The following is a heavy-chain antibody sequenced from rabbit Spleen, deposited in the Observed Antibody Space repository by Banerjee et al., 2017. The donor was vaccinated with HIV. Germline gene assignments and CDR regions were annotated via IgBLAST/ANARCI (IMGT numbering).Heavy chain of an antibody. Sequence: QSLEESGGGLVKPGASLTLTCKASGFSFNSGYYMYWVRQAPGKGLEWIGCIGTGSGSTWYASWAKGRFTISKTSSTTVTLQMTSLTAADTATYFCARDMDDVIGWNFGWWGQGTLVTVS. J-gene: IGHJ3*01. CDR3: ARDMDDVIGWNFGW. D-gene: IGHD4-1*01. V-gene: IGHV1S40*01. CDR1: GFSFNSGYY. CDR2: IGTGSGST.